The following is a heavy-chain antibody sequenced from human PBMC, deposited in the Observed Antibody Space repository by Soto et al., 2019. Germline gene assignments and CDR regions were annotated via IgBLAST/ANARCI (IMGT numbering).Heavy chain of an antibody. CDR3: AHHSSSWYRFQYYFDY. J-gene: IGHJ4*02. CDR1: GFSLSTSGVG. V-gene: IGHV2-5*02. D-gene: IGHD6-13*01. Sequence: SGPTLVKPTQTLTLTCTFSGFSLSTSGVGVGWIRQPPGKALEWLALIYWDDDKRYSPSLKSRLTITKDTSKNQVVLTMTNMDPVDTATYYCAHHSSSWYRFQYYFDYWGQGTLVTVSS. CDR2: IYWDDDK.